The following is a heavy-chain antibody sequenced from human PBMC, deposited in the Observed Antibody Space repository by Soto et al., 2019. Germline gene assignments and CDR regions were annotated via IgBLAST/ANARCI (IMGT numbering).Heavy chain of an antibody. V-gene: IGHV1-2*04. D-gene: IGHD1-1*01. J-gene: IGHJ6*02. CDR3: ARMIWNGPDNYYYYGMDV. Sequence: ASVKVSCKASGYTFTGYYMHWVRQAPGQGLEWMGWINPNSGGTNYAQKFQGWVTMTRDTSISTAYMELSRLRSDDTAVYYCARMIWNGPDNYYYYGMDVWGQGTTVTVSS. CDR2: INPNSGGT. CDR1: GYTFTGYY.